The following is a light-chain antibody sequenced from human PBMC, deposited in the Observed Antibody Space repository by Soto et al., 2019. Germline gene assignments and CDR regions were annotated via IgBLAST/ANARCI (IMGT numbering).Light chain of an antibody. Sequence: DIQMTQSPSTLSASVGDRVTITCRASQSISSWLAWYQQKPGTAPKLLIYKASTLQSGVPSRFSGSGSGTEFTLTISSLQPDDFATYYCQQYSDNWTFGQGKKVE. CDR2: KAS. J-gene: IGKJ1*01. CDR3: QQYSDNWT. V-gene: IGKV1-5*03. CDR1: QSISSW.